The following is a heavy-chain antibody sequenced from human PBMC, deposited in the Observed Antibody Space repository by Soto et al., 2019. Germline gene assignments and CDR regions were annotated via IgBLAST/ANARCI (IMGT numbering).Heavy chain of an antibody. J-gene: IGHJ4*02. CDR1: GFTFSSYA. CDR2: ISYDGSNK. D-gene: IGHD3-22*01. Sequence: GGSLRLSCAASGFTFSSYAMRWVRQAPGKGLEWVAVISYDGSNKYYADSVKGRITISRDHSKDTLYLQMNSLKTEDTAVYYCTTGLSNGYYNFDYWGQGTPVTVSS. V-gene: IGHV3-30-3*01. CDR3: TTGLSNGYYNFDY.